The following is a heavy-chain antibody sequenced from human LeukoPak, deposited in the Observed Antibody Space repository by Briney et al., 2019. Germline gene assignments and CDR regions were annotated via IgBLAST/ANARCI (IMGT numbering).Heavy chain of an antibody. CDR2: VNPDGSST. Sequence: PGGSLRLSCAASGFTFSSYWMHWVRHAPGEGLVWVSRVNPDGSSTAYTDSLKGRFPIPKDNAKNTLYLQMNSLRAEDTAVYYCASSTGAVVSWGQGTLVTVSS. V-gene: IGHV3-74*01. CDR1: GFTFSSYW. CDR3: ASSTGAVVS. J-gene: IGHJ4*02. D-gene: IGHD3-22*01.